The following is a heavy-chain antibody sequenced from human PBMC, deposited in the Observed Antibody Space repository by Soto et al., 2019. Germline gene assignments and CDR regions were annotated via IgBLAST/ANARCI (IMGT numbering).Heavy chain of an antibody. Sequence: PGGSLRLSCAASGFTFSSYAMSWVRQAPGKGLEWVSAISGSGGSTYYADSVKGRFTISRDDSKNTLYLQMNSLRAEDTAVYCCAKTRVQLSMVRGVITPFDYWGQGTLVTVSS. J-gene: IGHJ4*02. V-gene: IGHV3-23*01. CDR3: AKTRVQLSMVRGVITPFDY. CDR1: GFTFSSYA. D-gene: IGHD3-10*01. CDR2: ISGSGGST.